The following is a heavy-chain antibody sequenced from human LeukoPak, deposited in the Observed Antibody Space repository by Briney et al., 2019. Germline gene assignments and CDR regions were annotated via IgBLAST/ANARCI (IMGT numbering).Heavy chain of an antibody. V-gene: IGHV3-20*04. J-gene: IGHJ4*02. Sequence: PGGSLRLSCAASGFTFDDYGMSWVRQAPGKGLAWVSRIDSAGGRIQWADSVKGRFTISRDNAKNTVYLQMNSLRPEDSAVYYCVADRGNWSGGDFWGRGTLVIVSS. CDR2: IDSAGGRI. CDR1: GFTFDDYG. D-gene: IGHD3-10*01. CDR3: VADRGNWSGGDF.